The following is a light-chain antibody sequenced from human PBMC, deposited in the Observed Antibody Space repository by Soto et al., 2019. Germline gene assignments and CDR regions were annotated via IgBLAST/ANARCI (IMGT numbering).Light chain of an antibody. V-gene: IGLV1-44*01. Sequence: QSVLTQPHSASGTPGQRVTIACSGSSSNIGTSSVHWFQQLPGTAPKHLISTTKQLRSGGPERFSRSKSGTSDSLAISGLQSEDGADCCCVAWDDRRNGHVFGTGTQLTVL. J-gene: IGLJ1*01. CDR1: SSNIGTSS. CDR3: VAWDDRRNGHV. CDR2: TTK.